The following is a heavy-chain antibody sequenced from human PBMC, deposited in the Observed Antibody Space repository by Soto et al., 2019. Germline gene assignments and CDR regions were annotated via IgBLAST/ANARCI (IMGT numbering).Heavy chain of an antibody. CDR2: INGDGSDT. Sequence: PGGSLRLSCGASGFDFSNYWMHWVRQAPGKGLVWVSRINGDGSDTKYADSVKGRFTISRDNAENTVYLQMNSLRDEDTAVYYCARDQTTGDWFDAWGQGTLVTVSS. CDR3: ARDQTTGDWFDA. J-gene: IGHJ5*02. V-gene: IGHV3-74*03. D-gene: IGHD4-17*01. CDR1: GFDFSNYW.